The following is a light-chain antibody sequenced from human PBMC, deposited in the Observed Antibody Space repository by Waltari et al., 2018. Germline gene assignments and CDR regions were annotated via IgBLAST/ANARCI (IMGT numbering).Light chain of an antibody. J-gene: IGKJ4*01. V-gene: IGKV3-20*01. CDR2: GAS. Sequence: EIVLTQSPGPLSLSPGERATLSCRASQSVSSSYLAWYQQKPGQAPRLLIDGASSRATGIPDRFSGSGSGTDFTLTISRLEPEDFAVYYCQQYGSSPQTFGGGTKVEIK. CDR1: QSVSSSY. CDR3: QQYGSSPQT.